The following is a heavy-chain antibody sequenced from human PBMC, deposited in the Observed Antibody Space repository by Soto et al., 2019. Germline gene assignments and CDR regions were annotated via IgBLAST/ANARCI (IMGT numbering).Heavy chain of an antibody. V-gene: IGHV4-59*02. Sequence: QVQLQESGPGLVKPSETLSLTCTVSSGSVSGYYWSWIRQPPGKGLEWSGNTRYSCTSTYNPSPNSRVTISLVTSNIDSSQRLSSVTAADTAVYYCALGPQWLRSDNWFDPWGQGTRVTVSS. CDR2: TRYSCTS. J-gene: IGHJ5*02. CDR3: ALGPQWLRSDNWFDP. D-gene: IGHD6-19*01. CDR1: SGSVSGYY.